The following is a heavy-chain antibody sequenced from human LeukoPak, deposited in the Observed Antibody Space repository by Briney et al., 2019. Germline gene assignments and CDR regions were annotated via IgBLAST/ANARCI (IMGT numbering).Heavy chain of an antibody. Sequence: SETLSLTCAVYGGSFSGYYWSWIRQPPGKGLDWIGEINHSGSTNCNPSLKNRVTISIDTSKNQFSMKLSAVAAADTAVYYCARLNRLGYCSGGNCYVDYWGQGTLVIVSS. CDR2: INHSGST. V-gene: IGHV4-34*01. CDR1: GGSFSGYY. CDR3: ARLNRLGYCSGGNCYVDY. J-gene: IGHJ4*02. D-gene: IGHD2-15*01.